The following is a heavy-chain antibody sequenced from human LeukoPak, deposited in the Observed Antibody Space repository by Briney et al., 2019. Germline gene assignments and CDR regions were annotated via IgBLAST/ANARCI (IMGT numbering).Heavy chain of an antibody. CDR3: ARSLINSGSYVFRS. CDR1: GGTFSSYA. V-gene: IGHV1-69*04. Sequence: SVKVSCKASGGTFSSYAISWVRPAPGQGLEWMGRIIPILGIANYAQKFQGRVTITADKSTSTAYMELSSLRSEDTAVYYCARSLINSGSYVFRSWGQGTLVTVSS. D-gene: IGHD1-26*01. J-gene: IGHJ5*02. CDR2: IIPILGIA.